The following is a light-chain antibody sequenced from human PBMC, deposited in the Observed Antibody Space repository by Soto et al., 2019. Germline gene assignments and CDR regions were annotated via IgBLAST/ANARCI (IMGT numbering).Light chain of an antibody. CDR3: CSYGGYFWV. CDR1: SSDVGAYTL. Sequence: QSALTQPASVSGSPGQSITISCTGTSSDVGAYTLVSWYQQYPGKAPRLIIYDVTKRPSGVPDRFSASKSGNTASLTISGLQAEDEADYYCCSYGGYFWVFGGGTKLTVL. J-gene: IGLJ3*02. V-gene: IGLV2-23*02. CDR2: DVT.